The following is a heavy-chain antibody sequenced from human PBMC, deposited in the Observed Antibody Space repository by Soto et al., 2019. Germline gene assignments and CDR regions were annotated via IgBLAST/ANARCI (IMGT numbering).Heavy chain of an antibody. Sequence: QPGGSLRLSCAASGFTFDDYAMHWVRQAPGKGLEWVSGISWNSGSIGYADSVKGRFTISRDNAKNSLYLQMNSLRAEDTALYYCAKAAGGIAARPFYYYGIDVWGQGTTVTVSS. V-gene: IGHV3-9*01. J-gene: IGHJ6*02. CDR2: ISWNSGSI. CDR3: AKAAGGIAARPFYYYGIDV. CDR1: GFTFDDYA. D-gene: IGHD6-6*01.